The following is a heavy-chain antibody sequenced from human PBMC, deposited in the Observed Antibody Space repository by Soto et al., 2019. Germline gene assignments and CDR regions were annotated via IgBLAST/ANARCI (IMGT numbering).Heavy chain of an antibody. Sequence: QVQLVQSGAEVKKPGSSVTVSCKASGGTFTSYAISWVRQSPGQVLEWMGGIIPVFDATTYAQRFQGRVTITADKSKSTGYMDLRSLRSEDTAVYYCAGDPAYHHEIESGYRQKWFDTWGQGTLVTVSS. CDR3: AGDPAYHHEIESGYRQKWFDT. CDR2: IIPVFDAT. J-gene: IGHJ5*02. CDR1: GGTFTSYA. D-gene: IGHD3-3*01. V-gene: IGHV1-69*06.